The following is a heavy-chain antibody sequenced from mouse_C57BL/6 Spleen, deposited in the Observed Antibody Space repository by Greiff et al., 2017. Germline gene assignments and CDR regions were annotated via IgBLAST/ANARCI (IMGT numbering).Heavy chain of an antibody. J-gene: IGHJ4*01. CDR2: INPSSGYT. CDR3: ARSGGNYPYYAMDY. CDR1: GYTFTSYT. Sequence: QVQLQQSGAELARPGASVKMSCKASGYTFTSYTMHWVKQRPGQGLEWIGYINPSSGYTKYNQKFKDKATLTADKTSSTAYMQLSSLTTEDSAVDYCARSGGNYPYYAMDYWGQGTSVTVSS. D-gene: IGHD2-1*01. V-gene: IGHV1-4*01.